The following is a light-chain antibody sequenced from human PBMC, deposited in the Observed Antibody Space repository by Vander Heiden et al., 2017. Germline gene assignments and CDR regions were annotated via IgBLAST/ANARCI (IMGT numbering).Light chain of an antibody. CDR3: SSYTSISTLV. V-gene: IGLV2-14*01. Sequence: QSALTQHASVSGSPGQAITITCTGPSSHVGGYNYVSWYQQHPGKAPNLMIYEVSNRPSGVSKRFSGAKSGNTSSLTISGLQADDEADYYCSSYTSISTLVFGTGTKVTVL. J-gene: IGLJ1*01. CDR2: EVS. CDR1: SSHVGGYNY.